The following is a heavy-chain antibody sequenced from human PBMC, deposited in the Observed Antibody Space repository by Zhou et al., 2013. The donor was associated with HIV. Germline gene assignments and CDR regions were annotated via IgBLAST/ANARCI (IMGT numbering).Heavy chain of an antibody. CDR1: GYTFTSYS. CDR2: ISPYNGNT. D-gene: IGHD2-2*01. CDR3: ARLGPPCSTATCYYNFDY. Sequence: QVQLVQSGTEMKKTGASMKVSCKTSGYTFTSYSISWVRQAPGHGLEWMGWISPYNGNTNYAQKFQGRVTMTTDTSTRTAYMELRSLKSDDTAVYYCARLGPPCSTATCYYNFDYWGQGTLVTVSS. J-gene: IGHJ4*02. V-gene: IGHV1-18*01.